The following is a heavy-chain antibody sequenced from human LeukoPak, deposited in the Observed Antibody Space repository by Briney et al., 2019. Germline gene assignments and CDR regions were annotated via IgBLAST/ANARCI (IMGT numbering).Heavy chain of an antibody. J-gene: IGHJ4*02. Sequence: SETLSLTCTVSGGSISSGGYYWNWIRQHPGKGLEWIGYIYYRGSTYYNPSLKSRVTISVDTSKNQFSLKLSSVTAADTAVYYCARLRYFDWFIDYWGQGTLVTVSS. CDR2: IYYRGST. CDR1: GGSISSGGYY. D-gene: IGHD3-9*01. CDR3: ARLRYFDWFIDY. V-gene: IGHV4-31*03.